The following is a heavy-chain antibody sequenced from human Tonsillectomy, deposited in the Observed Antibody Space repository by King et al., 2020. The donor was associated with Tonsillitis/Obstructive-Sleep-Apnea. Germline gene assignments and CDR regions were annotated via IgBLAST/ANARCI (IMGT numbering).Heavy chain of an antibody. V-gene: IGHV4-39*01. CDR1: CGSISSSSYY. CDR3: ARSEAEYFQH. CDR2: IYYSGST. J-gene: IGHJ1*01. Sequence: LQLQESGPGLVKPSETLSLTCTVSCGSISSSSYYWGWIRHPPGKGLEWIGSIYYSGSTYYNPSLKSRVTISVDTSKNQFSLKLSSVTAADTAVYYCARSEAEYFQHWGQGTLVTVSS.